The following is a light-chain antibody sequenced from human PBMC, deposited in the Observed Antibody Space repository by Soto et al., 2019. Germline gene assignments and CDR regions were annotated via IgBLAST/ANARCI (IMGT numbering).Light chain of an antibody. Sequence: LTQPPSVPESPGKTVSLSCIRSSGSIASNHVQWYQQRPGSAPTILIYENNRRPSGVPDRFSGSIDTSSNSASLTISGLKNEDEADYYCQSYDNTNHVVFGGGTKLTVL. CDR2: ENN. CDR3: QSYDNTNHVV. J-gene: IGLJ3*02. V-gene: IGLV6-57*04. CDR1: SGSIASNH.